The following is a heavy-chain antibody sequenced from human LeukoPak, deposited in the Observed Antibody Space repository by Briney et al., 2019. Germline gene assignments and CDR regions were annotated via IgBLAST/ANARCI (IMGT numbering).Heavy chain of an antibody. D-gene: IGHD6-13*01. CDR3: ARGDSSNWYLDWFGP. V-gene: IGHV4-34*01. Sequence: SETLSLTCAVYGGSFSGYYWSWIRQPPGKGLEWIGSIYYSGSTYYNPSLKSRVTISVDTSKNQFSLKLSSVTAADTAVYYCARGDSSNWYLDWFGPWGQGILVTVSS. CDR2: IYYSGST. J-gene: IGHJ5*02. CDR1: GGSFSGYY.